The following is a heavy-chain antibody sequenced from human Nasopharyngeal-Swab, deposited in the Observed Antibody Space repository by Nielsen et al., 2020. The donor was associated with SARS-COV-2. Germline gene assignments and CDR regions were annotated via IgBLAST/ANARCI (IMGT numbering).Heavy chain of an antibody. V-gene: IGHV1-18*01. Sequence: ASVKVSCKASGYIFTSYDISWVRQARGQGLEWMGWIGAYNGNTNYAQKFQDRVTMTTDTSPSTVYMELRRLRSDDTAVYYCARHGVAEDYWGQGTLVTVSS. D-gene: IGHD3-3*01. CDR2: IGAYNGNT. CDR3: ARHGVAEDY. J-gene: IGHJ4*02. CDR1: GYIFTSYD.